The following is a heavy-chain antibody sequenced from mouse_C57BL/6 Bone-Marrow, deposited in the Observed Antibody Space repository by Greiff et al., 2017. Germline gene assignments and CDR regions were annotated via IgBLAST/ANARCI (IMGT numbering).Heavy chain of an antibody. J-gene: IGHJ2*01. CDR3: TRWLLPYYFDD. CDR1: GYTFTDYE. Sequence: VQLQQSGAELVRPGASVTLSCKASGYTFTDYEMHWVKQTPVHGLEWIGAIDPETGGTAYNQKFKGKAILTADKSSSTAYMELRSLTSEDSAVYYCTRWLLPYYFDDWGQGTTLTVSS. D-gene: IGHD2-3*01. CDR2: IDPETGGT. V-gene: IGHV1-15*01.